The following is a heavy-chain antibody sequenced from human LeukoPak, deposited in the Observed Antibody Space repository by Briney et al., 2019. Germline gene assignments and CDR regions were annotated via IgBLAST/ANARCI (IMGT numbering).Heavy chain of an antibody. J-gene: IGHJ6*02. V-gene: IGHV4-39*01. CDR1: GDSIRSSSYY. CDR3: ARQGYSSSSGGQVFCGMDV. CDR2: IYYSGIT. D-gene: IGHD6-6*01. Sequence: PSETLCLTCTVSGDSIRSSSYYWGWIRQPPGKGLEWIGSIYYSGITYDNPSLKSRVTIAVDTSKNQFSLKLSSVTAADTAVYYCARQGYSSSSGGQVFCGMDVWGQGTTVAVCS.